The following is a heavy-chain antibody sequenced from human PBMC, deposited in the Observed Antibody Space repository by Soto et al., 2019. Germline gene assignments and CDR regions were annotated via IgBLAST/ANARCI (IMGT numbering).Heavy chain of an antibody. CDR2: IFSNDEK. D-gene: IGHD5-12*01. Sequence: QVTLKASGPVLVKPTETLTLTCTVSGFSLSNARMGVSWIRQPPGQALEWLAHIFSNDEKSYSTSLKSRLPISKDTSKSQVVRTMTILDPVDTATYYCARIVWGGYDAFYYWGQGTLVTVSS. CDR3: ARIVWGGYDAFYY. V-gene: IGHV2-26*01. J-gene: IGHJ4*02. CDR1: GFSLSNARMG.